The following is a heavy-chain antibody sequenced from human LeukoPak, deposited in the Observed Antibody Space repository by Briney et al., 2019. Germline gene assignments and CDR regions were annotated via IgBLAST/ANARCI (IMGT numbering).Heavy chain of an antibody. CDR2: IYYNGNT. Sequence: SETLSLTCTVSGGPITSDGHYSSWSRQHPGKGLEWIWYIYYNGNTYYNPSLKSRVTISVDTSKNQFSLNLSSVTAADTAVYYCARGGLWWFDPWGQGTLVTVSS. V-gene: IGHV4-31*03. D-gene: IGHD2-21*01. J-gene: IGHJ5*02. CDR1: GGPITSDGHY. CDR3: ARGGLWWFDP.